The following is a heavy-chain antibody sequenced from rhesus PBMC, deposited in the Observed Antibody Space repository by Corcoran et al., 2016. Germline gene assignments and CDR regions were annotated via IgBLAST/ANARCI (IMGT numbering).Heavy chain of an antibody. D-gene: IGHD4-29*01. Sequence: QVQLVQSGAEVTKPGTSVKLSCKASVYTFTSRYINWVRQAHRQVLEWMGWINPSNGNTGYAQKFQGNVTMTRNTSTSTAYMELDSRRSEDTAVYYCARGGVYGSRNWYFDLWGPGTPITISS. CDR1: VYTFTSRY. CDR3: ARGGVYGSRNWYFDL. CDR2: INPSNGNT. V-gene: IGHV1-200*01. J-gene: IGHJ2*01.